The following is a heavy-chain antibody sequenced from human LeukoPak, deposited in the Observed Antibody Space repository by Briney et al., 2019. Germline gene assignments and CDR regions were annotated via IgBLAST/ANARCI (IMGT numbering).Heavy chain of an antibody. CDR3: ARQVLWFGEPTPDDPFDI. V-gene: IGHV4-59*08. D-gene: IGHD3-10*01. CDR1: GFTVDNYA. J-gene: IGHJ3*02. CDR2: IYFSGST. Sequence: GSLRLSCTASGFTVDNYAMSWFRQAPGKGLEWIGYIYFSGSTYSKPSLKSRVTISVDTSKNQFSRKLSSVTAADTAVYYCARQVLWFGEPTPDDPFDIWGQGTMVTVSS.